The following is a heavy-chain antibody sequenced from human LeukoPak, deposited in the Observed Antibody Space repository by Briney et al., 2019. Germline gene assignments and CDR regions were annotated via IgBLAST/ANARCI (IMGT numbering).Heavy chain of an antibody. Sequence: GGSLRLSCAASGFTVSSNYMSWVRQAPGKGLEWVSVIYSGGSTYYADSVKGRFTIYRDNSKNTLYLQMNSLRAEDTAVYYCARVKYGLHFDYWGQGTLVTVSS. CDR2: IYSGGST. J-gene: IGHJ4*02. V-gene: IGHV3-66*01. CDR1: GFTVSSNY. CDR3: ARVKYGLHFDY. D-gene: IGHD4-17*01.